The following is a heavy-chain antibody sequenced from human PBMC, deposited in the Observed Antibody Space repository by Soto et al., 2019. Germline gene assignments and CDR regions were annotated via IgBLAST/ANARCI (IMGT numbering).Heavy chain of an antibody. CDR2: IYYSGST. CDR3: ARGRSGYNLDFDS. D-gene: IGHD3-3*01. CDR1: GGSISSSSYY. J-gene: IGHJ4*02. V-gene: IGHV4-39*01. Sequence: PSETLSLTCTVSGGSISSSSYYWGWIRQPPGKGLEWIGSIYYSGSTYYIPSLKSRVTISVDTSMNQFSLKLSSVTAADTAVYYCARGRSGYNLDFDSWGQGTLVTVSS.